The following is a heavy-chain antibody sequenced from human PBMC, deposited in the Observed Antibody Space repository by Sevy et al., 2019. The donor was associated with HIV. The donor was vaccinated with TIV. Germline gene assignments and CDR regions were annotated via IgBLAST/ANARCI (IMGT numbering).Heavy chain of an antibody. Sequence: SETLSLTCAVYGGSFSGYYWSWIRQPPAKGLEWIGELNHSGSTNYNPSLKSRVTMSVDTSKNQFSLKLSSVTAADTAVYYCARGRITMVRGVKYYYYGMDVWGQGTTVTVSS. CDR2: LNHSGST. V-gene: IGHV4-34*01. D-gene: IGHD3-10*01. CDR1: GGSFSGYY. CDR3: ARGRITMVRGVKYYYYGMDV. J-gene: IGHJ6*02.